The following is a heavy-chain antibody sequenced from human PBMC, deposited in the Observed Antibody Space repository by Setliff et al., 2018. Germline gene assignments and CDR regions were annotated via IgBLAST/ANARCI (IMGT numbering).Heavy chain of an antibody. V-gene: IGHV5-51*01. D-gene: IGHD3-22*01. CDR2: IYPGDSDT. CDR1: GYSFTSYW. Sequence: PGESLTISCKGSGYSFTSYWIGWVRQMPGKGPEWMGIIYPGDSDTRYSPSFQGQVTISADKSISTAYLQWSSLKASDTAMYYCARQARGYYYDSSGYYRASPGYYYMDVWGKGTTVTVSS. J-gene: IGHJ6*03. CDR3: ARQARGYYYDSSGYYRASPGYYYMDV.